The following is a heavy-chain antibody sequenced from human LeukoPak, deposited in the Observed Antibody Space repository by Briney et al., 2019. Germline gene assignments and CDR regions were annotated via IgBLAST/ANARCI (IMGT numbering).Heavy chain of an antibody. D-gene: IGHD2-21*02. V-gene: IGHV3-21*01. CDR3: ARDRGAYCGGDCYLGFDY. CDR2: IAGSSGYI. Sequence: GGSLRLSCAASGFTFSSYTMNWVRQAPGKGLEWVSSIAGSSGYISYADSVKGRFTISRDNAKKSLYLLMTSLTAEDTAVYYCARDRGAYCGGDCYLGFDYWGRGTLVTVSS. CDR1: GFTFSSYT. J-gene: IGHJ4*01.